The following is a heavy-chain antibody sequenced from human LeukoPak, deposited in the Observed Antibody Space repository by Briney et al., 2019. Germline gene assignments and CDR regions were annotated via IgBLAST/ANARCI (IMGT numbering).Heavy chain of an antibody. CDR3: AKALGIAVAPVPGTGY. D-gene: IGHD6-19*01. CDR1: GFTFSSYG. Sequence: GRSLRLSCAASGFTFSSYGMHWVRQAPGKGLEWVAVISYDGSNKYYADSVKGRFTISRDNSKNTLYLQMNSLRAEDTAVYYCAKALGIAVAPVPGTGYWGQGTLVTVSS. J-gene: IGHJ4*02. V-gene: IGHV3-30*18. CDR2: ISYDGSNK.